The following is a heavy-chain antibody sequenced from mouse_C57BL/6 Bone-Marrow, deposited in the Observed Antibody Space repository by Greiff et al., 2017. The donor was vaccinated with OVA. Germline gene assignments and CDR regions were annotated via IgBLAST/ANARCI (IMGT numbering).Heavy chain of an antibody. CDR1: GFTFSSYG. J-gene: IGHJ1*03. CDR3: ARGGYYYGSSYSGYFDV. D-gene: IGHD1-1*01. CDR2: ISSGGSYT. V-gene: IGHV5-6*02. Sequence: DVKLVESGGDLVKPGGSLKLSCAASGFTFSSYGMSWVRQTPDKRLEWVATISSGGSYTYYPDSVKGRFTISRDNAKNTLYLQMSSRKSEDTAMYYCARGGYYYGSSYSGYFDVWGTGTTVTVSS.